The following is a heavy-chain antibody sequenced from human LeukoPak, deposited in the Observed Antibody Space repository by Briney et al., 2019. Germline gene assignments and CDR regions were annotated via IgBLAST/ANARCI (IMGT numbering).Heavy chain of an antibody. D-gene: IGHD3-3*01. J-gene: IGHJ4*02. CDR3: ARDERLLSFLK. V-gene: IGHV3-23*01. Sequence: GGSLRLSCAASGFTFSSYSMNWVRQAPGKGLEWVSGITGSGGSTYYADSVKGRFTISRDSSKNTLYLQMNSLRAEDTAIYYCARDERLLSFLKWGQGTLVTVSS. CDR2: ITGSGGST. CDR1: GFTFSSYS.